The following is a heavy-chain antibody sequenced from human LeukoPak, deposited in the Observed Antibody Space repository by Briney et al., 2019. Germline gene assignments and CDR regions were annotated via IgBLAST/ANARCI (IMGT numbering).Heavy chain of an antibody. V-gene: IGHV4-59*12. J-gene: IGHJ6*03. CDR1: GGSISSYY. D-gene: IGHD3-10*01. CDR3: ARDPGWFGELGLGYYYMDV. CDR2: IYYSGST. Sequence: SETLSLTCTVSGGSISSYYWSWIRQPPGKGLEWIGYIYYSGSTNYNPSLKSRVTISVDTSKNQFSLKLSSVTAADTAVYYCARDPGWFGELGLGYYYMDVWGKGTTVTVSS.